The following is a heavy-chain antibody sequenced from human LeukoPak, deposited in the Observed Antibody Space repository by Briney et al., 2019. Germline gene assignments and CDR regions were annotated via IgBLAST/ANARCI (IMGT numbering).Heavy chain of an antibody. V-gene: IGHV3-48*01. D-gene: IGHD6-13*01. J-gene: IGHJ4*02. Sequence: GGSLRLSCAASGFTLKDYAMHWVRQAPGKGLEWVSYISRSSSTIYYADSVKGRFTISRDNAKNSMYLQMNTLRAEDTAVYYCARDPLSSSSFDYWGQGTLVTVSA. CDR1: GFTLKDYA. CDR2: ISRSSSTI. CDR3: ARDPLSSSSFDY.